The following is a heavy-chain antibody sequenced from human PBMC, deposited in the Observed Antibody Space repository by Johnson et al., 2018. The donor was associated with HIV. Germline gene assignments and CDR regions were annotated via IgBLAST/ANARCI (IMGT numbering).Heavy chain of an antibody. J-gene: IGHJ3*01. CDR2: ISYDGSKK. CDR1: GFTFSSYA. D-gene: IGHD6-13*01. CDR3: AKVAVATAAGGVALDV. Sequence: QVQLVESGGGLVQPGRSLRLSCAASGFTFSSYAMHWVRQAPGKGLEWVAVISYDGSKKYYAESVKGRFTISRDNSKNTMYLQMSGLRPEDTAVYHCAKVAVATAAGGVALDVWGPGTMVTVSS. V-gene: IGHV3-30*04.